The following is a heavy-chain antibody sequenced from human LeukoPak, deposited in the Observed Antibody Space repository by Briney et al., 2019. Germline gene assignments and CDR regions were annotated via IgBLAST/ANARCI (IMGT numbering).Heavy chain of an antibody. CDR3: ARVSGSGMNEYYQH. V-gene: IGHV3-74*01. J-gene: IGHJ1*01. CDR2: INNDGSGT. D-gene: IGHD3-10*01. Sequence: GGSLRLSCAASGVSFADSWMHWVRQAPGKGLVWVSRINNDGSGTRYADSVRGRFTISRDNAKNTLYLQMNSLRAEDTAVYYCARVSGSGMNEYYQHWGQGTLVTVPS. CDR1: GVSFADSW.